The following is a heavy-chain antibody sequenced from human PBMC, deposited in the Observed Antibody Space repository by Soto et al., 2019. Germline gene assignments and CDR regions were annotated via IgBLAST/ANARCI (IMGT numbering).Heavy chain of an antibody. CDR3: ARNPQYFRDYTAFDV. D-gene: IGHD4-17*01. J-gene: IGHJ3*01. V-gene: IGHV4-31*03. Sequence: PSETLSLTCTVSGGSISSGGYYWVWIRQRPGKGLEWMGYISYTGATHYSPSLESRATISVDTSKNQLSLRLTSVTAADTAVYHCARNPQYFRDYTAFDVWGQGTMVTVSS. CDR1: GGSISSGGYY. CDR2: ISYTGAT.